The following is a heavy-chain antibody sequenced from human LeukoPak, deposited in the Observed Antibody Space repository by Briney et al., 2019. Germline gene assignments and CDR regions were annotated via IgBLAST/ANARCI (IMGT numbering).Heavy chain of an antibody. J-gene: IGHJ5*02. CDR3: ALGGSSSIRPNWFDP. CDR1: GGSISGYY. V-gene: IGHV4-59*01. Sequence: PSETLSLTCSVSGGSISGYYWSWIRQPPGKGLEWIGYIYYSGSTNYNPSLKSRVTISVDTSKNQFSLKLSSVTAADTAVYYCALGGSSSIRPNWFDPWGQGTLVTVSS. D-gene: IGHD6-6*01. CDR2: IYYSGST.